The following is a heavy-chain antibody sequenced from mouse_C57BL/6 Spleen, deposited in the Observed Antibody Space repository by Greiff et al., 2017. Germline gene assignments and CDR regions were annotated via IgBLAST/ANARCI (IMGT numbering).Heavy chain of an antibody. CDR2: IYPGSGNT. D-gene: IGHD1-1*01. J-gene: IGHJ2*01. CDR1: GYTFTDYY. Sequence: QVQLQQSGPELVKPGASVKISCKASGYTFTDYYINWVKQRPGQGLAWIGWIYPGSGNTKYNEKFKGKATLTVDTSSSTAYMQLSSLTSEDSAVYFCARGAIITTVVASDFDYWGQGTTLTVSS. V-gene: IGHV1-84*01. CDR3: ARGAIITTVVASDFDY.